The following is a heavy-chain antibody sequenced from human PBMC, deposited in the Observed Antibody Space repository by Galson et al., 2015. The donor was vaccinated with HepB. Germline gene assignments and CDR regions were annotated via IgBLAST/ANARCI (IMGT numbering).Heavy chain of an antibody. CDR1: GYSFTSYW. V-gene: IGHV5-51*01. D-gene: IGHD2-15*01. CDR2: IYPGDSDT. CDR3: ARQGSERVVVVDDPFDY. J-gene: IGHJ4*02. Sequence: QSGAEVKKPGESLKISCKGSGYSFTSYWIGWVRQMPGKGLEWMGIIYPGDSDTRYSPSFQGQVTISADKSISTACLQWSSLKAPDTAMYYCARQGSERVVVVDDPFDYWGQGTLVTVSS.